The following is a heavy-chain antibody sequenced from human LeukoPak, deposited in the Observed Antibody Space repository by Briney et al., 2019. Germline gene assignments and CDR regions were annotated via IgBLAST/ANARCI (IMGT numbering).Heavy chain of an antibody. D-gene: IGHD3-16*01. CDR3: ARDECLGEPVY. CDR2: IIPIFGIA. CDR1: GGTFSSYA. J-gene: IGHJ4*02. Sequence: SVKVSCKASGGTFSSYAISWVRQAPGQGLEWMGRIIPIFGIANYAQKFQGRVTITADKSTSTAYMELSSLRSEDTAVYYCARDECLGEPVYWGQGTLVTVSS. V-gene: IGHV1-69*04.